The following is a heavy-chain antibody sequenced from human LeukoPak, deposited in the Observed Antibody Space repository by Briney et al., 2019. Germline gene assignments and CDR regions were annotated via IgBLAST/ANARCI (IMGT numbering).Heavy chain of an antibody. CDR2: ISAYNGNT. CDR1: GYTFTSYG. D-gene: IGHD3-10*01. J-gene: IGHJ1*01. CDR3: ARGKEVPWVGEKAVQH. Sequence: ASVKVSCKASGYTFTSYGISWVRQAPGQGLEWMGWISAYNGNTNYAQKFQGRVTMTRNTSISTAYMELSSLRSEDTAVYYCARGKEVPWVGEKAVQHWGQGTLVTVSS. V-gene: IGHV1-18*01.